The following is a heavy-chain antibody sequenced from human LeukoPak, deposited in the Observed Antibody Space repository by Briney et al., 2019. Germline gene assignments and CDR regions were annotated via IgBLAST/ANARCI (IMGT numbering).Heavy chain of an antibody. V-gene: IGHV3-30-3*01. J-gene: IGHJ4*02. CDR3: ARDQLELPSGSSLHY. Sequence: GGSLRLSCAASGFTFSSYAMHWVRQAPGKGLKWVAVISYDGSNKYYADSVKGRFTISRDNSKNTLYLQMNSLRAEDTAVYYCARDQLELPSGSSLHYWGQGTLVTVSS. CDR2: ISYDGSNK. CDR1: GFTFSSYA. D-gene: IGHD1-26*01.